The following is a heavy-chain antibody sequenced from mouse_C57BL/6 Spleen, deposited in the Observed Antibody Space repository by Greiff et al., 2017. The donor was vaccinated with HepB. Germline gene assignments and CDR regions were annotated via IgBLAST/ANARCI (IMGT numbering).Heavy chain of an antibody. CDR3: SKREYCNLDY. D-gene: IGHD2-10*02. CDR2: INPGSGGT. J-gene: IGHJ2*01. CDR1: GYAFTNYL. Sequence: QVQLKQSGAELVRPGTSVKVSCKASGYAFTNYLIEWVKQRPGQGLEWIGVINPGSGGTNYNEKFKGKATLTADKSSSTSYMQLSSLTSEDSAVYFCSKREYCNLDYWGQGTTLTVSS. V-gene: IGHV1-54*01.